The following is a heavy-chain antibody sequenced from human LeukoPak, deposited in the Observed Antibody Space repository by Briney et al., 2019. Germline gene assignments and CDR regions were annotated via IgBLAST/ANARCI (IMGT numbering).Heavy chain of an antibody. CDR1: GFTFSDYS. CDR2: ISFSVNTK. D-gene: IGHD6-13*01. Sequence: SGGSLRLSCAASGFTFSDYSMNWVRQAPGKGLEWVSYISFSVNTKYYGDSVKGRFTISRDNAKNSPYLHMDSLRAEDTAVYYCASSSSWSRGHFDYWGQGTLVTVSS. V-gene: IGHV3-48*04. J-gene: IGHJ4*02. CDR3: ASSSSWSRGHFDY.